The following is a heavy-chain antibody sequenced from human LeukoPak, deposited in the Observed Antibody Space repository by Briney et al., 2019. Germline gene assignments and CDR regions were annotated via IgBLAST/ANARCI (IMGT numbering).Heavy chain of an antibody. CDR3: AKASIVVVVAAPFDY. D-gene: IGHD2-15*01. J-gene: IGHJ4*02. CDR2: IRYDGSNK. CDR1: GFTFSNYG. Sequence: PGGSLRLSCAASGFTFSNYGMHWVRQAPGKGLEWVAFIRYDGSNKYYADSVKGRFTISRDNSKNTLYLQMNSLRAEDTAVYYCAKASIVVVVAAPFDYWGQGTLVTVSS. V-gene: IGHV3-30*02.